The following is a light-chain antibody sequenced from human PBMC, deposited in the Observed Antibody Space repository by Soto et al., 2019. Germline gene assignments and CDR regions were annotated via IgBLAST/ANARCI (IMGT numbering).Light chain of an antibody. V-gene: IGKV1-5*03. CDR2: KAS. J-gene: IGKJ1*01. Sequence: DIQMTQSPSTLSASVGDRVTVTCRASQSISSWLAWYQQKPGKAPKLLIYKASSLESGVPSRFSGSGSGTEFTLTISSLQPDDFETYYCQHYNSYPWTFGQGTKVDSK. CDR3: QHYNSYPWT. CDR1: QSISSW.